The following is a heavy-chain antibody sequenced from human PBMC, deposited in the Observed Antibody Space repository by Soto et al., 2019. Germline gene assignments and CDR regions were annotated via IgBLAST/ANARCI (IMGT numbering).Heavy chain of an antibody. Sequence: RRLSCAASGFTFSSYAMHWVRQAPGKGLEWVAVISYDGSNKYYADSVKGRFTISRDNSKNTLYLQMNSLRAEDTAVYYCARDDRRYGMDVWGQGTTVTVSS. CDR3: ARDDRRYGMDV. V-gene: IGHV3-30-3*01. J-gene: IGHJ6*02. CDR1: GFTFSSYA. CDR2: ISYDGSNK.